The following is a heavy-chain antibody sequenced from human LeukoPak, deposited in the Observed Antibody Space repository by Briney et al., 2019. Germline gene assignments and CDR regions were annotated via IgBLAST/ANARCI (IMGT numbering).Heavy chain of an antibody. V-gene: IGHV4-61*01. D-gene: IGHD1-26*01. CDR3: ARARWDDGSYYLDY. Sequence: PSETLSLTCTVSGVSVSSGSYYWSWIRQPPGKGLEWIGYIYYSGSTDYNPSLKSRVTISIDTSKNQFSLKLSSVTAADTAVYYCARARWDDGSYYLDYWGQGILVTVSS. CDR1: GVSVSSGSYY. CDR2: IYYSGST. J-gene: IGHJ4*02.